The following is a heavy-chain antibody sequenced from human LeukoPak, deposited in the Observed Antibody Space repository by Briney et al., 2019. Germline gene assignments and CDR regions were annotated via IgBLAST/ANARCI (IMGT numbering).Heavy chain of an antibody. CDR1: GYIFTTYG. Sequence: ASVKVSCKASGYIFTTYGISWVRQAPGQGLEWMGWISAYNGNTNYAQKLQGRVTMTTDTSTSTAYMELRSLRSDDTAVYYCARVYCSGGSCYSEFDYWGQGTLVTVSS. CDR3: ARVYCSGGSCYSEFDY. D-gene: IGHD2-15*01. V-gene: IGHV1-18*01. J-gene: IGHJ4*02. CDR2: ISAYNGNT.